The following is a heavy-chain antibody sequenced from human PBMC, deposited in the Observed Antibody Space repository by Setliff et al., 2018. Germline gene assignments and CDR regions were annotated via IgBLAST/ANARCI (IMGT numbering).Heavy chain of an antibody. CDR2: ISNSGGT. CDR3: ARQIDYGDFQYFDY. Sequence: PSETLSLTCTVSGDSISSSSYYWGWIRQPPGKGLEWIGSISNSGGTYYNPSPKSRVSISVDTSKNQFSLNLNAVTAADTAVYYCARQIDYGDFQYFDYWGQGTLVTVSS. J-gene: IGHJ4*02. CDR1: GDSISSSSYY. D-gene: IGHD4-17*01. V-gene: IGHV4-39*01.